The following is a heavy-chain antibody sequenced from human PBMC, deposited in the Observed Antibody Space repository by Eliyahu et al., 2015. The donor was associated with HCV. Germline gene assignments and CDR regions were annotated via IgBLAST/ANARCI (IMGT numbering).Heavy chain of an antibody. V-gene: IGHV3-7*01. CDR2: IKQDGSEK. CDR1: GFTFSSYW. Sequence: EVQLVESGGDLVQPGGSLXLSCAASGFTFSSYWXNWVRQAPGKGLEWVANIKQDGSEKYYVDSVKGRFTISRDNAKNSLYLQMNSLRAEDTAVYYCATSRSFDYWGQGTLVTVSS. CDR3: ATSRSFDY. J-gene: IGHJ4*02.